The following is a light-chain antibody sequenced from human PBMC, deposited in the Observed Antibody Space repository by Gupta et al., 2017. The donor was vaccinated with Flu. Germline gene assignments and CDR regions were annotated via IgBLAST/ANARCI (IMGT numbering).Light chain of an antibody. Sequence: SPGERATINCKSSQSVLYSPNNKNYLAWYQQKPGQPPKLLIYWASTRESGVPDRFSGSGSGTDFTLTISSLQAEDVAVYYCQQDDTTVFTFGHGTKVDIK. CDR3: QQDDTTVFT. J-gene: IGKJ3*01. CDR2: WAS. V-gene: IGKV4-1*01. CDR1: QSVLYSPNNKNY.